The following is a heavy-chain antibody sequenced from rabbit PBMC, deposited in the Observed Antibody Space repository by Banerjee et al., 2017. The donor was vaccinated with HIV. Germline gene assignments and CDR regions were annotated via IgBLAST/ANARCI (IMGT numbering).Heavy chain of an antibody. Sequence: QEQLEESGGDLVKPEGSLTLTCTASGIDFSSSYWICWVRQAPGKGLEWIACIYTGRGGSTYYASWVNGRFTISRSTSLNTVTLQMTSLTAADTATYFCVRSAGYGGYGDFNLWGQGTLVT. CDR2: IYTGRGGST. CDR1: GIDFSSSYW. CDR3: VRSAGYGGYGDFNL. J-gene: IGHJ4*01. D-gene: IGHD2-1*01. V-gene: IGHV1S45*01.